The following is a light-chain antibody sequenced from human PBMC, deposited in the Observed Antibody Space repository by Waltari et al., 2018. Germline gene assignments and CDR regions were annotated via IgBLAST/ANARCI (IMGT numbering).Light chain of an antibody. Sequence: QSALTHPASVSGSPGPSITISCTGTSRDVGGYTYVSWYQQHPGKAPKLMIYDVSKRPSGVSNRFSGSKSGNTASLTISGLQAEDEADYYCSSYTSSSTLVFGGGTKLTVL. J-gene: IGLJ2*01. CDR3: SSYTSSSTLV. V-gene: IGLV2-14*01. CDR1: SRDVGGYTY. CDR2: DVS.